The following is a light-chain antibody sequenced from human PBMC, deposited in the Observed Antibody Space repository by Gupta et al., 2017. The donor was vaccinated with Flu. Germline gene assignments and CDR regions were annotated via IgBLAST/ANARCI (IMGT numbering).Light chain of an antibody. CDR1: QSLVFSDGNTY. CDR2: NIS. CDR3: RQGRPCLWT. Sequence: DVVLTQSPLSLSVTLGQPASISCRSSQSLVFSDGNTYLNWFQQRPGQSPRRLIHNISKRDSGVPDRFSGSGSGTDFTLTISMVEAEDVGVYYCRQGRPCLWTFGQGTKVEIK. V-gene: IGKV2-30*01. J-gene: IGKJ1*01.